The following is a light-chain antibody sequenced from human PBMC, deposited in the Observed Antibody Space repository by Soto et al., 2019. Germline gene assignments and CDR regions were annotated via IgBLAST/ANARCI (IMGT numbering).Light chain of an antibody. CDR1: QSFISY. V-gene: IGKV3-11*01. CDR2: DAS. J-gene: IGKJ4*01. CDR3: QQLGT. Sequence: EIVLTQSPATLSLSPGKRATLSCRASQSFISYLAWYQHNPGQAPRPLIYDASNRATAISARFSGSGSGPDFPLTITSLEPEDFAVYYCQQLGTFGGGTKVDI.